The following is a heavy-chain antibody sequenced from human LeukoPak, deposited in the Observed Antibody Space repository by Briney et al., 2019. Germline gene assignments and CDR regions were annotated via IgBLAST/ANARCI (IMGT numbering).Heavy chain of an antibody. Sequence: ASVKVSCKASGGTFSSYAISWVRQAPGQGLEWMGWINTNTGNPTYAQGFTGRFVFSLDTSVSTAYLQISSLKAEDTAVYYCARDVIGQLAHYYGMDVWGQGTTVTVSS. J-gene: IGHJ6*02. CDR2: INTNTGNP. CDR1: GGTFSSYA. CDR3: ARDVIGQLAHYYGMDV. V-gene: IGHV7-4-1*02. D-gene: IGHD6-6*01.